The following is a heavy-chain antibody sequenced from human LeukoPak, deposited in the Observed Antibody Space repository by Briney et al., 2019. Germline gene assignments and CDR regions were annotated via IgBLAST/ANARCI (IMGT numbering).Heavy chain of an antibody. CDR3: AGDAYSGSYHKWFDP. CDR1: GFTFDDYA. J-gene: IGHJ5*02. Sequence: GGSLRLSCAASGFTFDDYAMHWVRQAPGKGLEWVSLISGDGGSTYYADSVKGRFTISRDNSKNSLYLQMNSLRTEDTALYYCAGDAYSGSYHKWFDPWGQGTLVTVSS. V-gene: IGHV3-43*02. D-gene: IGHD1-26*01. CDR2: ISGDGGST.